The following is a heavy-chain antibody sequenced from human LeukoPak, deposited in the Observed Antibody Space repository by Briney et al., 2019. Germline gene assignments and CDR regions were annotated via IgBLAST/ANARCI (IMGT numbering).Heavy chain of an antibody. CDR1: GFTVSSKY. D-gene: IGHD1-26*01. V-gene: IGHV3-66*01. Sequence: GGSLRLSCAASGFTVSSKYMSWVRQAPGKGLEWVSVIYSGGSTYYAESVKGRFTISRDNSKNTLYLQMNSLRAEDTAVYYCARDREVGDGIDSFDIWGQGTMVTVSS. J-gene: IGHJ3*02. CDR3: ARDREVGDGIDSFDI. CDR2: IYSGGST.